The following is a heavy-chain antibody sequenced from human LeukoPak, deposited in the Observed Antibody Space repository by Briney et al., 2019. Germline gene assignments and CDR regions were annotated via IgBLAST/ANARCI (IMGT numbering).Heavy chain of an antibody. V-gene: IGHV5-51*01. D-gene: IGHD1-26*01. CDR1: GYSFTSYW. CDR2: IYPGDSDT. Sequence: GASLKISCKGSGYSFTSYWIGWVRQMPGKGLEWMGIIYPGDSDTRYSPSFQGQVTISADKSISTAYLQWSSLKASDTAMYYCARRGISPYREFDYWGQGTLVTVSS. CDR3: ARRGISPYREFDY. J-gene: IGHJ4*02.